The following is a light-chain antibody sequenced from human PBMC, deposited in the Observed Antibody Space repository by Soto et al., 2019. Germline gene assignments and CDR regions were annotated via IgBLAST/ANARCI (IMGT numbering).Light chain of an antibody. CDR3: QHYGTSAL. J-gene: IGKJ3*01. CDR2: GAS. V-gene: IGKV3-20*01. Sequence: EIVLTQSPGTLSLSPGERATLSCRASQSVSSSYLAWYQQKPGQAPRLLIYGASSRATGIPDRFSVIASGTDFTLTISRLEPEDFAVYYCQHYGTSALFGPGTKVDIK. CDR1: QSVSSSY.